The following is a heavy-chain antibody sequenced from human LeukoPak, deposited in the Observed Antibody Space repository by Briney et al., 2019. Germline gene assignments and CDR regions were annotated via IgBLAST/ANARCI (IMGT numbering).Heavy chain of an antibody. CDR1: GGSISSGGYS. CDR2: IYHSGST. Sequence: SQTLSLTCAVSGGSISSGGYSWSWNRQPPGKGLEWIGYIYHSGSTYYNPSLKSRVTISVDRSKNQFSLKLSSVTAADTAVYYCARIKTTRAIYDILTGYKAGGWFDPWGQGTLVTVSS. V-gene: IGHV4-30-2*01. D-gene: IGHD3-9*01. CDR3: ARIKTTRAIYDILTGYKAGGWFDP. J-gene: IGHJ5*02.